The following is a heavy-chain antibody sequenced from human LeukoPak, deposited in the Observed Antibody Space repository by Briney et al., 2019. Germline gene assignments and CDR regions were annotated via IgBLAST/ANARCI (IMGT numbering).Heavy chain of an antibody. CDR1: GGSIISSSYY. Sequence: PSETVSLTCTVSGGSIISSSYYRGWIRQAPGKGLEWIGSIYYSGSTYYNPSLKSRVTISVDTSKNQFSLKLSSVTAADTAVYYCAGDYRNAFDIWGQGTMVTVSS. J-gene: IGHJ3*02. CDR2: IYYSGST. D-gene: IGHD4-11*01. V-gene: IGHV4-39*01. CDR3: AGDYRNAFDI.